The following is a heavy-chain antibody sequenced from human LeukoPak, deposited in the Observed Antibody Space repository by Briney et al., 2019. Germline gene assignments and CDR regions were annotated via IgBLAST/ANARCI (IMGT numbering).Heavy chain of an antibody. Sequence: GGSLRLSCAPSGFTFSSYSMNGLRQAPGKGREWVSYISSSRNYIFYADSVKGRFTISRDNAKNSLYLQMNSLRAEDTAVYYCARDPYYYDSSGYYGEGFDYWGQGTLVTVTS. D-gene: IGHD3-22*01. CDR1: GFTFSSYS. V-gene: IGHV3-21*01. CDR2: ISSSRNYI. CDR3: ARDPYYYDSSGYYGEGFDY. J-gene: IGHJ4*02.